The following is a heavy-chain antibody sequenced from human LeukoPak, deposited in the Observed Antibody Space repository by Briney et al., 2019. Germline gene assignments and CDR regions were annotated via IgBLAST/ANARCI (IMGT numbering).Heavy chain of an antibody. V-gene: IGHV4-59*01. CDR2: IYYSGST. D-gene: IGHD5-12*01. J-gene: IGHJ4*02. CDR1: GGSISSYY. Sequence: SETLSLTCTVSGGSISSYYWSWIRQPPGKGLEWIGYIYYSGSTNYNPSLKSRVTISVDTSKNQFSLKLSSVTAADTAVYYCARSSGDYWGQGTLVTVSS. CDR3: ARSSGDY.